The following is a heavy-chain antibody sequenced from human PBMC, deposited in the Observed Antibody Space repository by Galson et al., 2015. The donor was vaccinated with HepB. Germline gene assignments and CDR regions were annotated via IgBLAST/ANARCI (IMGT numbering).Heavy chain of an antibody. D-gene: IGHD3-10*02. CDR3: ARDVFGDLYRVAFDV. Sequence: SLRLSCAASGLTFKNYYMTWIRQAPGKGLEWISYITNSGRTIYYADSVKGRFTISRDNAKNSLYLQMNSLRAEDTAVYYCARDVFGDLYRVAFDVWGQGTMVTVSS. V-gene: IGHV3-11*01. J-gene: IGHJ3*01. CDR1: GLTFKNYY. CDR2: ITNSGRTI.